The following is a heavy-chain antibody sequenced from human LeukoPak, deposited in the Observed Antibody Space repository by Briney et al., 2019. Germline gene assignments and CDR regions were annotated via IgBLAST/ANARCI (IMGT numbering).Heavy chain of an antibody. CDR3: ARDRAAADP. CDR2: IYTDDRT. Sequence: GGSLRLSCAASGFTVSNYYMSWVRQAPGKGLEWVSDIYTDDRTYYADSVKGRFTNSRDDSKNMLFLQMDSLRVEDTAVYYCARDRAAADPWGQGTLVTVSS. V-gene: IGHV3-53*01. D-gene: IGHD6-13*01. CDR1: GFTVSNYY. J-gene: IGHJ5*02.